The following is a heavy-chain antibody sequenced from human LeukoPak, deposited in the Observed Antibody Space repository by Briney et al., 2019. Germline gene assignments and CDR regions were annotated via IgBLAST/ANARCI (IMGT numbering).Heavy chain of an antibody. V-gene: IGHV4-31*03. CDR2: IYYSGST. CDR1: GGSISSGGYY. J-gene: IGHJ4*02. Sequence: SETLSLTCTVSGGSISSGGYYWSWIRQHPGKGLEWIGYIYYSGSTYYNPSLKSRVTISVDTSKNQFSLKLSSVTAADTAVYYCARVGYWAYFDYWGQGTLVTVSS. D-gene: IGHD5-18*01. CDR3: ARVGYWAYFDY.